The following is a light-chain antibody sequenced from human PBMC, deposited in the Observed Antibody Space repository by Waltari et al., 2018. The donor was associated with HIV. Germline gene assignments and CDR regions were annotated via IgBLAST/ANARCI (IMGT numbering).Light chain of an antibody. J-gene: IGLJ2*01. CDR3: YSTDSSDKHGV. V-gene: IGLV3-10*01. CDR1: VFPKKY. CDR2: EDS. Sequence: SYELTRPPSVSVSPGQTARITCSGDVFPKKYAYWYQQKSGQAPVLVVYEDSKRPSGIPERFSGSTSGTVATLTISGAQVEDEADFYCYSTDSSDKHGVFGGGTKLTVL.